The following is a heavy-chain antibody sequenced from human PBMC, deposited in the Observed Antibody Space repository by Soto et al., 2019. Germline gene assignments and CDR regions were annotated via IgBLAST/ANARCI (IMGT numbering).Heavy chain of an antibody. J-gene: IGHJ4*02. D-gene: IGHD3-9*01. CDR2: INHSGST. CDR1: GGSFSGYY. CDR3: ARGGPALRYFDWLLAPFDY. V-gene: IGHV4-34*01. Sequence: SETLSLTCAVYGGSFSGYYWSRIRQPPGKGLEWIGEINHSGSTNYNPSLKSRVTISVDTSKNQFSLKLSSVTAADTAVYYCARGGPALRYFDWLLAPFDYCGQRTLVTVSS.